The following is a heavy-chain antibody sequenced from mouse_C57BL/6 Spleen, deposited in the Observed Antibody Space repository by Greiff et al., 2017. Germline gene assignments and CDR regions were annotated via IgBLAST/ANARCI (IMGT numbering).Heavy chain of an antibody. D-gene: IGHD4-1*01. CDR3: VLIANWDSVAY. V-gene: IGHV1-64*01. CDR1: GYTFTSYW. CDR2: IHPNSGST. J-gene: IGHJ3*01. Sequence: VQLQQPGAELVKPGASVKLSCKASGYTFTSYWMHWVKQRPGQGLEWIGMIHPNSGSTNYNEKFKSKATLTVDKSSSTAYMQLSSLTSEDSAVYYCVLIANWDSVAYWGQGTLVTVSA.